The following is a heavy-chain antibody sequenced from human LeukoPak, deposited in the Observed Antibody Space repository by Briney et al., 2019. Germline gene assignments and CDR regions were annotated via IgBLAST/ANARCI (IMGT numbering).Heavy chain of an antibody. CDR2: TYYRSKRYN. V-gene: IGHV6-1*01. Sequence: SQTLSLTCAISGDSVSSNSAAWNWIRQSPSRGLEWLGRTYYRSKRYNDYAVSVKSRITINPDTSKNQFSLQLNSVTPEDTAVYYCARAFKVLGAARKAGSYYYYMDVWGKGTTVTVSS. D-gene: IGHD6-6*01. J-gene: IGHJ6*03. CDR1: GDSVSSNSAA. CDR3: ARAFKVLGAARKAGSYYYYMDV.